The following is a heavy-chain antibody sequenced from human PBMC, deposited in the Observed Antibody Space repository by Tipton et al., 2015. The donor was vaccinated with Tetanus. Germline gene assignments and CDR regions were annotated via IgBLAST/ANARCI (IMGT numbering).Heavy chain of an antibody. CDR3: ARDRGDYIYYGMDV. V-gene: IGHV1-2*02. J-gene: IGHJ6*02. Sequence: QLVQSGAEMKKPGASVKVSCKASGYTFTGYYIYWVRQAPGQGLEWMGWIDPNSGGTVYAQKIQGRVTMTRDTSISTAYMGLRSLRFDDTAVYYCARDRGDYIYYGMDVWGPGTTVTVS. CDR2: IDPNSGGT. CDR1: GYTFTGYY. D-gene: IGHD3-22*01.